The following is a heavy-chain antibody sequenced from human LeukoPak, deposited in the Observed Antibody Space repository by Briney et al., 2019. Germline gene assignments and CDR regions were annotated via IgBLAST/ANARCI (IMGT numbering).Heavy chain of an antibody. V-gene: IGHV1-46*01. D-gene: IGHD3-22*01. J-gene: IGHJ3*01. CDR1: GYTFTSYD. CDR2: MNPSSGST. CDR3: ARTDDSSGYYDAFDL. Sequence: ASVKVSCKASGYTFTSYDMHWVRQAPGQGLEWMGIMNPSSGSTSYAQKFQGRVTMTRDTSRSPVYMELSSLRSEDTAVYYCARTDDSSGYYDAFDLWGQGTMVTVSS.